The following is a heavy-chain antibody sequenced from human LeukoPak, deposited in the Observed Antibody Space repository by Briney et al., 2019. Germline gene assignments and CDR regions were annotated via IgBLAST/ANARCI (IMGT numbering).Heavy chain of an antibody. Sequence: ASVKVSCKASGYTFTSYGISWVRQAPGQGLEWMGWISAYNGNTNYAQQLQGRVTMTTDTSTSTAYRELRSLRSDDTAVCYCARDTRSGGSSSYYYYGMDVWGKGTTATVSS. CDR2: ISAYNGNT. V-gene: IGHV1-18*01. J-gene: IGHJ6*04. D-gene: IGHD2-15*01. CDR3: ARDTRSGGSSSYYYYGMDV. CDR1: GYTFTSYG.